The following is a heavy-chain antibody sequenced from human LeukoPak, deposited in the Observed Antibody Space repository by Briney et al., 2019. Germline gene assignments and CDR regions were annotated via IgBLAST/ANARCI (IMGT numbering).Heavy chain of an antibody. D-gene: IGHD4-17*01. CDR1: GGSVRSYY. Sequence: SETLSLTCTVSGGSVRSYYWSWIRQPPGKGLEWIGYNYYSGSTNYNPSLESRVAISVDTSKNQFSLKLDSVTAADTAVYYCARLQATVTIHAYFDYWGQGALVTVSS. CDR2: NYYSGST. J-gene: IGHJ4*01. CDR3: ARLQATVTIHAYFDY. V-gene: IGHV4-59*02.